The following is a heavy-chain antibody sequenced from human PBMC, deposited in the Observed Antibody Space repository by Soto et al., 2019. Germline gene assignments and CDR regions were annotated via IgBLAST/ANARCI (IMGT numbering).Heavy chain of an antibody. CDR2: MNPNSGNT. CDR3: ARTTTIFGVVPWRAFDI. D-gene: IGHD3-3*01. CDR1: GGTFSSYT. V-gene: IGHV1-8*02. Sequence: ASVKVSCKASGGTFSSYTISWVRQATGQGLEWMGWMNPNSGNTGYAQKFQGRVTMTRNTSISTAYMELSSLRSEDTAVYYCARTTTIFGVVPWRAFDIWGQGTMVTVSS. J-gene: IGHJ3*02.